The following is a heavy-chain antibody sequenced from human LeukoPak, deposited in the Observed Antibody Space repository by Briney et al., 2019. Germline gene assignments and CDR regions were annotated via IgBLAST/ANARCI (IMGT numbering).Heavy chain of an antibody. D-gene: IGHD4-11*01. CDR3: ARGTWAVTNYFDY. V-gene: IGHV4-34*09. CDR1: GGSFSGYY. J-gene: IGHJ4*02. Sequence: TLSLTCAVYGGSFSGYYWSWIRQPPGKGLEWIGYIYYSGSTYYNPSLKSRVTISVDTSKNQFSLKLSSVTAADTAVYYCARGTWAVTNYFDYWGQGTLVTVSS. CDR2: IYYSGST.